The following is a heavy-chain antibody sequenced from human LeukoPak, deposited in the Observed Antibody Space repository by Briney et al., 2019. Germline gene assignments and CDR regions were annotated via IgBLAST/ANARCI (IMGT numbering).Heavy chain of an antibody. J-gene: IGHJ3*02. Sequence: SETLSLTCTVSGGSISSYYWSWIRQPPGKGLEWIGYIYYSGSTNYNPSLKSRVTISVDTSKNQFSLKLSSVTAADTAVCYCARLHYDILTGYFLLGAFDIWGQGTMVTVSS. D-gene: IGHD3-9*01. V-gene: IGHV4-59*01. CDR3: ARLHYDILTGYFLLGAFDI. CDR1: GGSISSYY. CDR2: IYYSGST.